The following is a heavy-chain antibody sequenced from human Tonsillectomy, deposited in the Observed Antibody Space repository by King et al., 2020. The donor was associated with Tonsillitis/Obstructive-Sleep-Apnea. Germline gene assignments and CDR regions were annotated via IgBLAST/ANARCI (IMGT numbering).Heavy chain of an antibody. CDR3: VKDVYCSGGTCYTTY. V-gene: IGHV3-66*01. CDR1: GFTVSSSY. CDR2: FFGVGST. D-gene: IGHD2-15*01. Sequence: EVQLVESGGGLVQPGGSLRLSCTVSGFTVSSSYMSWVRQAPGKGLEGVSVFFGVGSTYYADSVQGRFSMSTDNSKNTLFLQMNSLRAEDTALYYCVKDVYCSGGTCYTTYWGQGTLVTVSS. J-gene: IGHJ4*02.